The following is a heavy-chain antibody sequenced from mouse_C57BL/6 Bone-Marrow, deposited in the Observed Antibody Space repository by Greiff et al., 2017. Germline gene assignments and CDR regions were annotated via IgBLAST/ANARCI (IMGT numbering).Heavy chain of an antibody. Sequence: VQLQQPGAELVKPGASVKLSCKASGYTFTSYWMHWVKQRPGRGLEWIGRIDPNSGGTKYNEKFKSKATLTVDKPSSTAYMQLSSLTSEDSAVYYCARNPLLYYYDYDYWYFDVWGTGTTVTVSS. D-gene: IGHD2-4*01. V-gene: IGHV1-72*01. CDR1: GYTFTSYW. J-gene: IGHJ1*03. CDR3: ARNPLLYYYDYDYWYFDV. CDR2: IDPNSGGT.